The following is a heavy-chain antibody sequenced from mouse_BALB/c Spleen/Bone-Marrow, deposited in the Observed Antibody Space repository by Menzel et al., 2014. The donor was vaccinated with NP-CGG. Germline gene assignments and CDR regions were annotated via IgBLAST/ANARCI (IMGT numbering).Heavy chain of an antibody. CDR2: INPRNGGT. CDR1: GYTFTRYY. CDR3: TRSYYGNYFDV. V-gene: IGHV1S81*02. D-gene: IGHD2-1*01. Sequence: QVQLQQSGAELVKPGDSVKLSCKASGYTFTRYYMYWVTQRPGQGLEWIGEINPRNGGTHFNEKFKSKAALTVDKSSSTAYMQLSSLTSEDSAVYYCTRSYYGNYFDVWGAGTTVTVSS. J-gene: IGHJ1*01.